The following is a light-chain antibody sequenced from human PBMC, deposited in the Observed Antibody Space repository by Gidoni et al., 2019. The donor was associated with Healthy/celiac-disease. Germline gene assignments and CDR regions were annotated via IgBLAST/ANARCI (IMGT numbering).Light chain of an antibody. CDR3: QQRSNWALT. J-gene: IGKJ4*01. CDR1: KSVSSY. Sequence: EIVLTQSQATLSLSPGERATLSCSASKSVSSYLAWYQQKPGQAPRLLIYDASTRSTVIPARFSCSGSGTYFTLTLSRLEPEVVAVYYWQQRSNWALTFGGGTQVEIK. V-gene: IGKV3-11*01. CDR2: DAS.